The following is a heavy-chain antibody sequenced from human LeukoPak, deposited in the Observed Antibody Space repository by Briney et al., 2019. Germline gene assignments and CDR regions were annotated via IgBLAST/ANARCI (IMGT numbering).Heavy chain of an antibody. CDR2: ISYDGSNK. V-gene: IGHV3-30*19. CDR3: ATGLWFGELSYFDY. Sequence: GSLRLSCAASGFTFSNYGMHWVRQAPGKGLEWVAVISYDGSNKYYADSVKGRFTISRDNSKNTLYLQMNSLRAEDTAVYYCATGLWFGELSYFDYWGQGTLVTVSS. D-gene: IGHD3-10*01. J-gene: IGHJ4*02. CDR1: GFTFSNYG.